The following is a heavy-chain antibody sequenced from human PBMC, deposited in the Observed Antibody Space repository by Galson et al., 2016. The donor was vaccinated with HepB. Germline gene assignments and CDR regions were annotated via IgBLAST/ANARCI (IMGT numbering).Heavy chain of an antibody. CDR2: ISSTSHST. D-gene: IGHD3-3*01. CDR3: AKGWSGPDS. CDR1: GFTFSTSA. Sequence: SPRLSCAASGFTFSTSAMSWVRQAPGQGLEWVSAISSTSHSTYYADSVKGRFTISRDNAKNTLFLQMDSLKIDDTAVYYCAKGWSGPDSWGQGTLVTVSS. V-gene: IGHV3-23*01. J-gene: IGHJ4*02.